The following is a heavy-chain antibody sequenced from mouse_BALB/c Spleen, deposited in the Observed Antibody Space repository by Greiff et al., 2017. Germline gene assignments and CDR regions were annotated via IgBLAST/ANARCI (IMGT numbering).Heavy chain of an antibody. D-gene: IGHD1-1*01. V-gene: IGHV5-17*02. CDR2: ISSGSSTI. Sequence: EVKLVESGGGLVQPGGSRKLSCAASGFTFSSFGMHWVRQAPEKGLEWVAYISSGSSTIYYADTVKGRFTISRDNPKNTLFLQMTSLRSEDTAMYYCATSDYYGSGFAYWGQGTLVTVSA. CDR3: ATSDYYGSGFAY. CDR1: GFTFSSFG. J-gene: IGHJ3*01.